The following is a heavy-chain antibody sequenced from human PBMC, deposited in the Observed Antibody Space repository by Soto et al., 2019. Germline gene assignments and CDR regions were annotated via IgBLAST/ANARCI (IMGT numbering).Heavy chain of an antibody. Sequence: ASVKVSCKASGYTFTIYYMHWVLQAPGQGLEWMGIINPSGGSTSYAQKFQGRVTMTRDTSTSTVYMELSSLRSEDTAVYYCAKDRGGSYRDYWGQGTLVTVSS. CDR2: INPSGGST. CDR1: GYTFTIYY. D-gene: IGHD1-26*01. J-gene: IGHJ4*01. V-gene: IGHV1-46*01. CDR3: AKDRGGSYRDY.